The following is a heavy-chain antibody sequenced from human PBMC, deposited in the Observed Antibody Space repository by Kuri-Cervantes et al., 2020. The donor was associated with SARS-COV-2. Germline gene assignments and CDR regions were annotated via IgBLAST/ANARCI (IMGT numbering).Heavy chain of an antibody. CDR1: GFTFSSYA. CDR2: ISGSGGST. D-gene: IGHD6-13*01. J-gene: IGHJ4*02. CDR3: ARAGYSSSSRNYFDY. V-gene: IGHV3-23*01. Sequence: GGSLRLSCAASGFTFSSYAMSWVRQAPGKGLEWVSAISGSGGSTYYADSVKGRFTISRDNSKNTLYLQMNSLRAEDTAVYYCARAGYSSSSRNYFDYWGQGTLVTVSS.